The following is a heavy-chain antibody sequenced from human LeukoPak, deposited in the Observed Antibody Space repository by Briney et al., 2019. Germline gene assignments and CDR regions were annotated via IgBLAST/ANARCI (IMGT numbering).Heavy chain of an antibody. J-gene: IGHJ4*02. V-gene: IGHV3-23*01. CDR3: AKASIVVVVAGRRYFDY. Sequence: GGSLRLSCAASGFTFSSYAMSWVRQAPGKGLEWVSAISGSGGSTYYADSVKGRFTISRDNSKNTLYLQMNSLRAEDTAVYYCAKASIVVVVAGRRYFDYWGQGTLVTVSS. CDR2: ISGSGGST. CDR1: GFTFSSYA. D-gene: IGHD2-15*01.